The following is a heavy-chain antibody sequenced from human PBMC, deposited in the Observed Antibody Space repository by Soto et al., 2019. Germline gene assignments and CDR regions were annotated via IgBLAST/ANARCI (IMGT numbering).Heavy chain of an antibody. CDR3: ARGSGHNSYYMDV. CDR2: IWYDGGNK. J-gene: IGHJ6*03. CDR1: GFTFSNYG. V-gene: IGHV3-33*01. Sequence: QVQLVESGGGVVQPGRSLRLSCAASGFTFSNYGMHWVRQAPDKGLEWVAIIWYDGGNKFYADSVKGRFTISRDNSKNTLYLQMNSLTAEDSVVFYCARGSGHNSYYMDVWGKGTTVTVSS.